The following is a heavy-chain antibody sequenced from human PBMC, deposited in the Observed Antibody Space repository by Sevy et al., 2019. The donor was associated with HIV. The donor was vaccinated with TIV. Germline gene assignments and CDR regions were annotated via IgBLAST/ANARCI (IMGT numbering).Heavy chain of an antibody. CDR1: GYTFTNYE. V-gene: IGHV1-8*01. CDR2: MNPNSGET. CDR3: ARDEQRPYYYGSGNMGH. D-gene: IGHD3-10*01. Sequence: ASVKVSCKASGYTFTNYEINWVRQATGQGLEWVGRMNPNSGETGYAPQFHGRVTVTRNTSLKIAYMELSSLTSDDTAVYYCARDEQRPYYYGSGNMGHWGQGTLVTVSS. J-gene: IGHJ4*02.